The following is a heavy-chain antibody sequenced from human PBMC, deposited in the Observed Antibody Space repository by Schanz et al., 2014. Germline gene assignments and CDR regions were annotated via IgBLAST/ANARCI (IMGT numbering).Heavy chain of an antibody. D-gene: IGHD6-13*01. V-gene: IGHV1-69*02. J-gene: IGHJ4*02. CDR1: GGTFSSYT. CDR3: ASSGAAYSGSWDFDY. Sequence: QVQLVQSGAEVKKPGSSVKVSCTASGGTFSSYTISWIRQAPGQGLEWMGRIIPVLAITDYAQKFQGRVTITADKSTSTASMELSSLRSEDTAVYYCASSGAAYSGSWDFDYWGQGTLVIVSS. CDR2: IIPVLAIT.